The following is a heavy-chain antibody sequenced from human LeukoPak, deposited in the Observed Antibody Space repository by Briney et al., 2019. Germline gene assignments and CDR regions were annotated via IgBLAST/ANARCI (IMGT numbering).Heavy chain of an antibody. CDR2: IIPIFGTA. V-gene: IGHV1-69*06. CDR1: GGTFSSYA. CDR3: ARGSVDTAMALYF. Sequence: ASVKVSCKASGGTFSSYAISWVRQAPGQGLEWMGGIIPIFGTANYAQKFQGRVTITADKSTSTAYMELSSLRSEGTAVYYCARGSVDTAMALYFWGQGTLVTVSS. D-gene: IGHD5-18*01. J-gene: IGHJ4*02.